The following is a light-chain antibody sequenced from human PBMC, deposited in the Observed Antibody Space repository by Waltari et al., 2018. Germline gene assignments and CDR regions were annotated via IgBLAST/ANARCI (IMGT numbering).Light chain of an antibody. CDR3: QQYSDGYT. V-gene: IGKV3-15*01. J-gene: IGKJ2*01. Sequence: APLPRWASRSVRNNVAWFQQKPGQAPRLLIYGASTRATGIPARFSGSGAGTDFSLTISGLQSEDFAVYYCQQYSDGYTFGQGTKLEIK. CDR1: RSVRNN. CDR2: GAS.